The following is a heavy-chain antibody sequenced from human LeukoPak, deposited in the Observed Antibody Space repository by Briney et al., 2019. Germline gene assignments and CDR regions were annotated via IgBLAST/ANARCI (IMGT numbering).Heavy chain of an antibody. CDR3: AIELPPYYCDFWSGPSAGY. CDR1: GYTFTSYD. V-gene: IGHV1-8*01. D-gene: IGHD3-3*01. Sequence: ALVKVSCKASGYTFTSYDINWVRQATGQGLEWMGWMNPNSGNTGYAQKFQGRVTMTRNTSISTAYMELSSLRSEDTAVYYCAIELPPYYCDFWSGPSAGYWGQGTLVTVSS. J-gene: IGHJ4*02. CDR2: MNPNSGNT.